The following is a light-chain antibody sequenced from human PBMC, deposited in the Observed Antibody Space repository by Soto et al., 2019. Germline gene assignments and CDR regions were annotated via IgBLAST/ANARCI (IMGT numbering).Light chain of an antibody. CDR3: QQYNKWPLT. CDR1: QSVSGN. CDR2: AAS. V-gene: IGKV3-15*01. Sequence: EIVMTQSTATVSVSPGERATLSCRASQSVSGNLAWYQQKPGQAPSLLIYAASTRATGISARFSGRGHGTDFPRTISSLQSEDFALYQCQQYNKWPLTFGGRTKVEIK. J-gene: IGKJ4*01.